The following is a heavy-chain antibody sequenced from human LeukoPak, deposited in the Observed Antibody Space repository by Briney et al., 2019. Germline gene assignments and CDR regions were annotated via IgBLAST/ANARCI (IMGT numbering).Heavy chain of an antibody. CDR2: IYYTGST. V-gene: IGHV4-59*01. D-gene: IGHD6-13*01. Sequence: SETLSLACTVTGGSISSYYWSWIRQPPGKGLEWIGYIYYTGSTNYNPSLKSRVTISVDTSKNQFSLKLSSVTAADTAVYYCARQQLSQLYYFDNWGQGTLVTVSS. J-gene: IGHJ4*02. CDR3: ARQQLSQLYYFDN. CDR1: GGSISSYY.